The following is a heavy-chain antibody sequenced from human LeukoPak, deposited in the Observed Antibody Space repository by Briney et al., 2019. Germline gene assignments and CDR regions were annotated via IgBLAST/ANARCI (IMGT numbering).Heavy chain of an antibody. D-gene: IGHD1-1*01. CDR2: ISHDGNT. J-gene: IGHJ4*02. CDR3: ARRRDWNDVLDS. CDR1: GESFSDYY. V-gene: IGHV4-34*01. Sequence: SETLSLTCAVYGESFSDYYWSWIRQPPEKGLEWIGQISHDGNTNYNPSLKSRVPLSTDTSKNQFSLRLTSVTTADTAIYYCARRRDWNDVLDSWGQGTPVTVSS.